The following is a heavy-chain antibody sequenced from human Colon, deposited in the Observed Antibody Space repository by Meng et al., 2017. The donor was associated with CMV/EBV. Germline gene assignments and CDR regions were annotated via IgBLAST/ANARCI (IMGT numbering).Heavy chain of an antibody. CDR1: GFTFSNYW. Sequence: GESLKISCAASGFTFSNYWMTWLRQAPGRGLELVAHIKEDGSEKYFVGSVKGRFTISRDNAKNTLYLQMNSLTAEDTAFYYCVKGAPFDSWGQGTLVTVSS. V-gene: IGHV3-7*01. CDR3: VKGAPFDS. CDR2: IKEDGSEK. J-gene: IGHJ4*02.